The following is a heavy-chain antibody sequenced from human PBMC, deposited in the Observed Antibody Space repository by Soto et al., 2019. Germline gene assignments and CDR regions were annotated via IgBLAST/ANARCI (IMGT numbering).Heavy chain of an antibody. D-gene: IGHD1-20*01. CDR3: ASQSSINGKRNYYYMDV. J-gene: IGHJ6*03. CDR1: GYTFTSYD. CDR2: MNPNSGNT. V-gene: IGHV1-8*01. Sequence: QVQLVQSGAEVKKPGASVKVSCKASGYTFTSYDINWVRQATGQGLEWMGWMNPNSGNTGYAQKFQGRVTMTRNTSIRTAYMELSSLRYEDTAVYYCASQSSINGKRNYYYMDVWGKGTTVTVSS.